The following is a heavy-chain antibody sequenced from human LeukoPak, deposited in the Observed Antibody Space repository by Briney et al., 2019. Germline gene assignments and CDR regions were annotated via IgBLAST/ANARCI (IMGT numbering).Heavy chain of an antibody. CDR2: IKKDGSET. Sequence: GGSLRLSCAASGFTFSSYWMNWARQAPGKGLEWVANIKKDGSETYYVDSVKGRFTISRDNAKNSLYLQMNSLRAEDTAMYYCAKGRYSGTTYYFDYWGQGTLVTVSS. J-gene: IGHJ4*02. CDR1: GFTFSSYW. V-gene: IGHV3-7*03. D-gene: IGHD5-12*01. CDR3: AKGRYSGTTYYFDY.